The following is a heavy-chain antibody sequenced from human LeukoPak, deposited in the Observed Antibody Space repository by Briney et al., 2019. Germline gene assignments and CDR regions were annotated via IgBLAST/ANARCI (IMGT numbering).Heavy chain of an antibody. CDR1: GYTFTSYG. CDR3: ASSLEGVAARPGGIPFDY. Sequence: SVKVSCKASGYTFTSYGISWVRQAPGQGLEWMGGIIPIFGTANYAQKFQGRVTITADKSTSTAYMELSSLRSEDTAVYYCASSLEGVAARPGGIPFDYWGQGTLVTVSS. CDR2: IIPIFGTA. V-gene: IGHV1-69*06. D-gene: IGHD6-6*01. J-gene: IGHJ4*02.